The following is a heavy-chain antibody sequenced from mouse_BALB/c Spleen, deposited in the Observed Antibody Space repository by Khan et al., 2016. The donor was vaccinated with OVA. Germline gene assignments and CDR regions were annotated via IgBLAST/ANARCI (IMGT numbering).Heavy chain of an antibody. CDR3: ASHLTGSFAY. CDR1: GFTLSSYS. Sequence: VQLKESGGDLVKPGGSLKLSCAASGFTLSSYSMSWVRQTPDKRLEWVATISSDGDYTYYPDSVKGRFTISRDNAKNTLYLQMSSLKSEDTAMYYCASHLTGSFAYWGQGTLVTVSA. CDR2: ISSDGDYT. J-gene: IGHJ3*01. D-gene: IGHD4-1*01. V-gene: IGHV5-6*01.